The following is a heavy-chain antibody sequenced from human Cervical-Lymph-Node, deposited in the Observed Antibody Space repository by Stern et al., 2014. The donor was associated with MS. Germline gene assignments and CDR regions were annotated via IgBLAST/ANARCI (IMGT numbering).Heavy chain of an antibody. J-gene: IGHJ6*02. CDR3: AREVDGGLASYFGMDV. V-gene: IGHV3-33*01. CDR1: GFTFSRYG. Sequence: VQLVESGGGVVQPGTSLRVSCVASGFTFSRYGMHWVRQAPGKGLEWVAVIWYDGNSKYYADSVRGRFTTSRDNSKNTLYLQMNRLSAVDTAVYYCAREVDGGLASYFGMDVWGQGTTVTVSS. CDR2: IWYDGNSK. D-gene: IGHD3-16*01.